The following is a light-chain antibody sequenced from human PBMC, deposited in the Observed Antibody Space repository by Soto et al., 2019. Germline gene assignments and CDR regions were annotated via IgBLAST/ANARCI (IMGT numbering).Light chain of an antibody. CDR1: QSISTW. CDR2: KAS. V-gene: IGKV1-5*03. CDR3: QQYNSYST. Sequence: DIQMTQSPSTLSASVGDRVTITCRASQSISTWLAWYQQKPGKVPNLLIYKASSLESGVPSRFSGSGSGTEFTLTISSLQPDDFATYYCQQYNSYSTFGQGTKVEIK. J-gene: IGKJ1*01.